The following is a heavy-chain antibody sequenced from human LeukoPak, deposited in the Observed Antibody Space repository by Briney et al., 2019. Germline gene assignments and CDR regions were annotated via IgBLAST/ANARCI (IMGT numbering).Heavy chain of an antibody. CDR2: IKPDGTTK. V-gene: IGHV3-7*03. CDR1: GLTFSTHW. CDR3: ARSIPYGTTWYGRSDY. Sequence: PGGSLRLSCEASGLTFSTHWMTWVRQAPGKGLEWVANIKPDGTTKFYVDSVKGRFTISRDNALNSLYLQMNSLRAEDTAIYYCARSIPYGTTWYGRSDYWGQGTLVTVSS. J-gene: IGHJ4*02. D-gene: IGHD6-13*01.